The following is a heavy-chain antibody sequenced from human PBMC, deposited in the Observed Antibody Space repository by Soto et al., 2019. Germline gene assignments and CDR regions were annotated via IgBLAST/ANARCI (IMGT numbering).Heavy chain of an antibody. D-gene: IGHD2-2*02. J-gene: IGHJ6*02. CDR2: INSRSDI. CDR1: GFTFSNFS. V-gene: IGHV3-21*01. Sequence: GGSLRLSCVVSGFTFSNFSINWVRQARGKGLEWVSSINSRSDIYYADSVKGRFTISRDNAKNSVSLQMNGLRAEDTAVYYCAREYTAWPLAYGLDVWGQGTTVTVSS. CDR3: AREYTAWPLAYGLDV.